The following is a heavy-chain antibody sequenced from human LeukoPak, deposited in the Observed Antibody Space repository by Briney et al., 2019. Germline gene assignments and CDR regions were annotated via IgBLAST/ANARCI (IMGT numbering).Heavy chain of an antibody. D-gene: IGHD3-22*01. J-gene: IGHJ4*02. CDR2: ISSSSSTI. CDR1: GFTFSSYS. V-gene: IGHV3-48*01. CDR3: AKDHGMIVAAPIDY. Sequence: GGSLRLSCAASGFTFSSYSMNWVRQAPGKGLEWVSYISSSSSTIYYADSVKGRFTISRDNAKNSLYLQMNSLRAEDTAVYYRAKDHGMIVAAPIDYWGQGTLVTVSS.